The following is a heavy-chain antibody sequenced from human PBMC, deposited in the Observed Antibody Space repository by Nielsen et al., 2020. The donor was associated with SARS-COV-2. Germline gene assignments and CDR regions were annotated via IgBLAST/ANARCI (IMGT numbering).Heavy chain of an antibody. CDR2: ISWNSGSI. J-gene: IGHJ3*02. Sequence: SLKISCAASGFTFDDYAMHWVRQAPGKGLEWVSGISWNSGSIGYADSVKGRFTISRDNAKNSLYLQMNGLRAEDTAVYYCARDLDTIVVVPAAKGVDAFDIWGQGTMVTVSS. CDR3: ARDLDTIVVVPAAKGVDAFDI. CDR1: GFTFDDYA. V-gene: IGHV3-9*01. D-gene: IGHD2-2*01.